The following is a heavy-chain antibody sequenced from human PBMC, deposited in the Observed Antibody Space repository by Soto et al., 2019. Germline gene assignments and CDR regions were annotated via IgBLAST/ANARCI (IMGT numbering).Heavy chain of an antibody. J-gene: IGHJ6*02. Sequence: ASVKVSCKASGYTFTGYYMHWVRQAPGQGLEWMGWINPNSGGTNYAQKFQGWVTMTRDTSISTAYMELSRLRSDDTAVYYCARDYLFLEWLAKASYYYGMGVWGQGTTVSVS. CDR3: ARDYLFLEWLAKASYYYGMGV. CDR2: INPNSGGT. D-gene: IGHD3-3*01. CDR1: GYTFTGYY. V-gene: IGHV1-2*04.